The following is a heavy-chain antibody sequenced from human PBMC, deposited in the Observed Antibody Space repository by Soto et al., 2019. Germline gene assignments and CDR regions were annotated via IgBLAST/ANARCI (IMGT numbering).Heavy chain of an antibody. V-gene: IGHV4-34*01. J-gene: IGHJ4*02. Sequence: SETLSLTCAVYGGSFSGYYWSWIRQPPGKGLEWIGEIKHSGSTNYNPSLKSRVTISVDTPKNQFSLKLSSVTAADTAVYYCARNHPYYYDSEVGLGSNYFDYWGQGTLVTVSS. D-gene: IGHD3-22*01. CDR1: GGSFSGYY. CDR3: ARNHPYYYDSEVGLGSNYFDY. CDR2: IKHSGST.